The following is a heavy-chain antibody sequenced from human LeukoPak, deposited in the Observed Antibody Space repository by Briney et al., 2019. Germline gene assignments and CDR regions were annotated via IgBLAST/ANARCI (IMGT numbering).Heavy chain of an antibody. CDR2: IIPIFGTA. CDR1: GGTFSSYA. CDR3: ARSRAGDPYFDY. V-gene: IGHV1-69*13. J-gene: IGHJ4*02. D-gene: IGHD7-27*01. Sequence: ASVKVSCKASGGTFSSYAISWVRQAPGQGLEWMGGIIPIFGTANYAQKFQGRVTITADESTSTAYMELSSLRPEDTAVYYCARSRAGDPYFDYWGQGTLVTVSS.